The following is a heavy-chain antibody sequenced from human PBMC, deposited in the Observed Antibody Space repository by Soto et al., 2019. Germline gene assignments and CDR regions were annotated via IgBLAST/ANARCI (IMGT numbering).Heavy chain of an antibody. D-gene: IGHD4-4*01. CDR1: GVSFSGYY. Sequence: WETLSLTCAVYGVSFSGYYWSWIRQPPGKGLEWIGEINHSGSTNYNPSLKSRVTISVDTSKNHFSLKLSSVTAADTAVYYCARGGFPYYSNPHLRPKPYYFDYWGQGTLVTVSS. CDR3: ARGGFPYYSNPHLRPKPYYFDY. J-gene: IGHJ4*02. V-gene: IGHV4-34*01. CDR2: INHSGST.